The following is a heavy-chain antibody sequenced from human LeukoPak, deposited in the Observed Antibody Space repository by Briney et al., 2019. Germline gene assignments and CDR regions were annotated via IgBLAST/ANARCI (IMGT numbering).Heavy chain of an antibody. J-gene: IGHJ4*02. V-gene: IGHV1-18*01. Sequence: ASVKVSCKASGYTFTSYGISWVRQAPGQGLEWMGWIGAYNGNTNYAQNLQGRVTLTTDTSTATAYMELRSLTSDDTAVYYCATEPPRIAAADSQFDYWGQGTLVTVSS. D-gene: IGHD6-13*01. CDR2: IGAYNGNT. CDR1: GYTFTSYG. CDR3: ATEPPRIAAADSQFDY.